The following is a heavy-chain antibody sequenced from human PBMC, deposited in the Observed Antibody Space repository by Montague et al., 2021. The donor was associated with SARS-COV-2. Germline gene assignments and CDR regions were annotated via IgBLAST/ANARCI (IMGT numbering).Heavy chain of an antibody. J-gene: IGHJ3*02. CDR1: GFTFSSYA. D-gene: IGHD3-22*01. CDR2: ISGSTTNT. CDR3: AKDHPVYDTSGYYHYGASDI. V-gene: IGHV3-23*01. Sequence: SLRLSCVASGFTFSSYAMSWVRQAPGKGLEWVSTISGSTTNTFYADSXKGRFTISRDNSKNTLYLQMNSLRVEDSAVYYCAKDHPVYDTSGYYHYGASDIWGQGTLVTVSS.